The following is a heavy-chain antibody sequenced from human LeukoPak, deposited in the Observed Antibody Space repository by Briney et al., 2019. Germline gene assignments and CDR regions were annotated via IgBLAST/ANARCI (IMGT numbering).Heavy chain of an antibody. CDR2: IHYGGST. J-gene: IGHJ4*02. Sequence: SETLSLICTVSGGSISSDTYYGSWIRQHPGKGLEWIGYIHYGGSTYYRPSLQSRVSISVDTSRNQFSLKLSSVTAADTAVYYCATWIIGGGRFDFWGQGTLVTVSS. CDR3: ATWIIGGGRFDF. D-gene: IGHD1-26*01. V-gene: IGHV4-31*03. CDR1: GGSISSDTYY.